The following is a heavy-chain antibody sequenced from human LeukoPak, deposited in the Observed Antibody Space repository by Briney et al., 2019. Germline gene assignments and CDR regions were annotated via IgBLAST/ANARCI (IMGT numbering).Heavy chain of an antibody. CDR3: ARGGSSWYYFDY. Sequence: PSETLSLTCTVSGGSISSYYWSWIRQPAGKGLEWIGYIYYSGSTNYNPSLKSRVTISVDTSKNQFSLKLSSVTAADTAVYYCARGGSSWYYFDYWGQGTLVTVSS. CDR2: IYYSGST. J-gene: IGHJ4*02. V-gene: IGHV4-59*01. CDR1: GGSISSYY. D-gene: IGHD6-13*01.